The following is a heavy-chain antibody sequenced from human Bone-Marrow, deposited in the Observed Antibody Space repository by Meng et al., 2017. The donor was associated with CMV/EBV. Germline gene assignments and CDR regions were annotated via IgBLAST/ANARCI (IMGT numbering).Heavy chain of an antibody. J-gene: IGHJ3*02. CDR1: GFTFSSYS. CDR2: ISYDGSNK. D-gene: IGHD2-2*01. CDR3: ARVDCSSTSCSDDAFDI. Sequence: GGSLRLSCAASGFTFSSYSMNWVRQAPGKGLEWVAVISYDGSNKYYADSVKGRFTISRDNSKNTLYLQMNSLRAEDTAVYYCARVDCSSTSCSDDAFDIWGQGTMVTVSS. V-gene: IGHV3-30*03.